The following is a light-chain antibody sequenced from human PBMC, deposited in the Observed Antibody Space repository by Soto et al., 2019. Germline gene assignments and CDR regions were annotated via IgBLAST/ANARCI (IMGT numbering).Light chain of an antibody. CDR1: QSISSN. J-gene: IGKJ1*01. CDR2: GAS. Sequence: EIMMKQSPATLSVSPGERATLSCRASQSISSNLAWYQQKPGQAPRLLTYGASTRAIGIPARFSGSGSGTEFTLTIISLQPDDFATYYCHQYKTYWTFGHGTKVDI. V-gene: IGKV3-15*01. CDR3: HQYKTYWT.